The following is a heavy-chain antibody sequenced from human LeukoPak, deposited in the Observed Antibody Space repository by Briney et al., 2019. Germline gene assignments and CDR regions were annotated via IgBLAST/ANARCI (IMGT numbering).Heavy chain of an antibody. CDR3: AKGGSITMMVVTPDAFDI. CDR2: ISSSGSDK. J-gene: IGHJ3*02. CDR1: GFPFSDHE. D-gene: IGHD3-22*01. Sequence: QPGGSLRLSCAASGFPFSDHEMNWVRQAPGKGLEWVSYISSSGSDKYYPDSVKGRFTISRDNAKNSLYLQMNSLRADDTAVYYCAKGGSITMMVVTPDAFDIWGQGTMVTVSS. V-gene: IGHV3-48*03.